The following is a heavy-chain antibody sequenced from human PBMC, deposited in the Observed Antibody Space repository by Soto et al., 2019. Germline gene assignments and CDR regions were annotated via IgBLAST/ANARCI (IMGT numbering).Heavy chain of an antibody. CDR1: GFTFNSYS. CDR3: ARDLAVGAYAHFDY. V-gene: IGHV3-48*02. D-gene: IGHD1-26*01. Sequence: EVQLVESGGGLVQPGGSLRLSCAASGFTFNSYSMNWVRQAPGKGLEWVSYIGGSSNSIYYADSVKGRFTVSRDNAKNSRYLQMNSLRDEDTAVYYCARDLAVGAYAHFDYWGQGTLVTGSS. CDR2: IGGSSNSI. J-gene: IGHJ4*02.